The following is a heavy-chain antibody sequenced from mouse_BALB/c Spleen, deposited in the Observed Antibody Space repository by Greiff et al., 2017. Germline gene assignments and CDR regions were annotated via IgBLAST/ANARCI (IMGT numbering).Heavy chain of an antibody. CDR3: ARRAARATSYYAMDY. CDR2: INPDSGTI. D-gene: IGHD3-1*01. CDR1: GFDFTRYW. J-gene: IGHJ4*01. Sequence: EVQVIESGGGLVQPGGSLKLSCAASGFDFTRYWMSWVRQAPGKGLEWIGEINPDSGTINYTPSLKDKFIIARDNAKNTLYLQMSKVRSEDTALYSCARRAARATSYYAMDYWGQGTSVTVSS. V-gene: IGHV4-1*02.